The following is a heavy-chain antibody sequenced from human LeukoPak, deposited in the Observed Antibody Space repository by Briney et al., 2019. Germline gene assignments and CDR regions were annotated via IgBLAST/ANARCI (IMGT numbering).Heavy chain of an antibody. J-gene: IGHJ4*02. CDR2: ITGSSISK. Sequence: GGSLRLSCAGSGFTFNNYAMTWVRQAPGKGLEWVSSITGSSISKFYADSVTGRFAISRDNSRNTLYLQMNSLRAEDTAVYYCAKVPHDSSGYYYFDYWGQGTLVTVSS. V-gene: IGHV3-23*01. D-gene: IGHD3-22*01. CDR1: GFTFNNYA. CDR3: AKVPHDSSGYYYFDY.